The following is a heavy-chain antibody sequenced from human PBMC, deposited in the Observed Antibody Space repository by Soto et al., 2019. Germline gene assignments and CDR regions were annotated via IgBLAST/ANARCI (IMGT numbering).Heavy chain of an antibody. CDR1: GLNFNDYA. V-gene: IGHV3-64D*06. CDR3: VKDRFVNY. Sequence: GGSLRLSCSASGLNFNDYAMHWVRQAAGKGLKYVSSISSNGVSTYYADSVKGRFTISRDNSKDTLYLQMNSLRVEDTAVYYCVKDRFVNYWGQGALVTVSS. D-gene: IGHD3-3*01. J-gene: IGHJ4*02. CDR2: ISSNGVST.